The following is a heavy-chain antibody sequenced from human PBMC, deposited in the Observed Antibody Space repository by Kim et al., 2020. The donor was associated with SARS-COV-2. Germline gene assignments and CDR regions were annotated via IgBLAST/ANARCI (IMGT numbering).Heavy chain of an antibody. V-gene: IGHV1-24*01. D-gene: IGHD2-15*01. CDR3: ATATVVVVAATTWLDP. CDR2: FDPEDGET. J-gene: IGHJ5*02. Sequence: ASVKVSCKLSGYTLPELSMHWVRQAPGKGLEWMGGFDPEDGETIYAQKFQGRVTMTEDTSTDTAYMELSSLRSEDTAVYYCATATVVVVAATTWLDPWGQGTLVTVSS. CDR1: GYTLPELS.